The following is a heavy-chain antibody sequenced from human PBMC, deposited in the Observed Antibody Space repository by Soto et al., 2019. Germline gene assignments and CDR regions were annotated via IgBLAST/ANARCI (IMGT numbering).Heavy chain of an antibody. J-gene: IGHJ4*02. Sequence: ASVKVSCKASGYTFTSYDINWVRQATGQGLEWMGWMNPNSGNAGYAQKFQGRVTMTRNTSISTAYMELSSLRSEDTAVYYCAIGYQVNNRMTTVTTPLGYWGQGTLVTVSS. D-gene: IGHD4-4*01. CDR3: AIGYQVNNRMTTVTTPLGY. CDR1: GYTFTSYD. V-gene: IGHV1-8*01. CDR2: MNPNSGNA.